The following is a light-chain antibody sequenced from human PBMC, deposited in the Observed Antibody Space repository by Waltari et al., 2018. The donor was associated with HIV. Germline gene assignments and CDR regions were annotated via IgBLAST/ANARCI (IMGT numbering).Light chain of an antibody. Sequence: QSVLTQPPSVSGAPGQRVTISCTGSSSNIGAGYDVHWYQQLPGPAPKLLIYGNSNRPSGVPDRFSGSKSGTSASLAITGLQAEDDADYYCQSYDSSLSGYVFGTGTKVTVL. CDR1: SSNIGAGYD. J-gene: IGLJ1*01. V-gene: IGLV1-40*01. CDR3: QSYDSSLSGYV. CDR2: GNS.